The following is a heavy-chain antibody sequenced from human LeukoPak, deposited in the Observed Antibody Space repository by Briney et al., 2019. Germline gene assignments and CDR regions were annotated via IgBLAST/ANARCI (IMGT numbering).Heavy chain of an antibody. CDR2: IYYSGAT. CDR3: ARGEVGAWFDP. J-gene: IGHJ5*02. CDR1: GGSISTGGYY. Sequence: SETLSLTCTVSGGSISTGGYYWSWIRQHPGKGLEWIGYIYYSGATYYNPSLKSRVTISVDTSQNQFSLKLSSVTAADTAVYYCARGEVGAWFDPWGQGTLVTVSS. D-gene: IGHD1-26*01. V-gene: IGHV4-31*03.